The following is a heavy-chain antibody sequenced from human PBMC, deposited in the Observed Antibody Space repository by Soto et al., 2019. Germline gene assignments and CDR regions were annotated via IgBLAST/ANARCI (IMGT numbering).Heavy chain of an antibody. Sequence: QVQLVQSGAEVKKPGASVKVSCKASGYTFTHYGITWVRQAPGQGLEWMGWINSFSGDTNYPQKIQGRLTMTTDTSTSPVYMELRNLRSDDTAVYYCARGLQSGGKYWYFDIWGRGTLVTVSS. CDR3: ARGLQSGGKYWYFDI. CDR2: INSFSGDT. D-gene: IGHD2-15*01. J-gene: IGHJ2*01. V-gene: IGHV1-18*01. CDR1: GYTFTHYG.